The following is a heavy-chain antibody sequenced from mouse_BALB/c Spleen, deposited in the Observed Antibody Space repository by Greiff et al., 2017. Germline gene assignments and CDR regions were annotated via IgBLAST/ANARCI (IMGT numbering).Heavy chain of an antibody. J-gene: IGHJ4*01. V-gene: IGHV5-17*02. CDR1: GFTFSSFG. CDR2: ISSGSSTI. D-gene: IGHD2-4*01. Sequence: DVKLVESGGGLVQPGGSRKLSCAASGFTFSSFGMHWVRQAPEKGLEWVAYISSGSSTIYYADKVKGRFTISRDNSKNTLFLQMTSLRSEGTAMYDCARSLITAGYYAMDYWGQGTSVTVSA. CDR3: ARSLITAGYYAMDY.